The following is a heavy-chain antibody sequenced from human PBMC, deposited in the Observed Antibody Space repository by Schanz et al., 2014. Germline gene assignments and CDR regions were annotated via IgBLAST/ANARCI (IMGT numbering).Heavy chain of an antibody. D-gene: IGHD5-18*01. Sequence: EVQLVESGGGVVQPGRSLRLSCAASGFTVSKNYMSWVRQAPGKGLEWVSIIYTDGSTYYADSVRDRFTISRDNSKNMLYLQINNLRAEDTAVYYCARGTDTAMEHRPFDYWGQGTLVTVSS. J-gene: IGHJ4*02. CDR2: IYTDGST. CDR3: ARGTDTAMEHRPFDY. CDR1: GFTVSKNY. V-gene: IGHV3-66*01.